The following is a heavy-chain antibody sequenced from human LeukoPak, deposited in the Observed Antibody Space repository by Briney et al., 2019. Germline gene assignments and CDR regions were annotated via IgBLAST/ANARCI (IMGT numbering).Heavy chain of an antibody. J-gene: IGHJ5*02. CDR3: ARVDRHCSSTSCYVWNWFDP. CDR1: GFTFDDYG. D-gene: IGHD2-2*01. V-gene: IGHV3-20*01. CDR2: INWNGGST. Sequence: GGSLRLSCAASGFTFDDYGMSWVREAPGKGLEWVSGINWNGGSTGYADSVKGGFTTSRDNAKNSLYLQMNSLRAEDTALYHCARVDRHCSSTSCYVWNWFDPWGQGTLVTVSS.